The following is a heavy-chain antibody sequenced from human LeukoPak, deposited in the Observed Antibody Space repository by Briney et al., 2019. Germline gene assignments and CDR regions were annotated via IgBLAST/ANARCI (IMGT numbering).Heavy chain of an antibody. D-gene: IGHD6-13*01. CDR1: GDSISSGDYY. V-gene: IGHV4-30-4*01. Sequence: SETLSLTCSASGDSISSGDYYWSWIRQPPGKGLEWIGYSSYSGSTYYNPSLKSRVTISVDTSKNQFSLKLSSVTAADTAVYYCARERLAAAHPSGMDVWGQGTTVTVSS. J-gene: IGHJ6*02. CDR2: SSYSGST. CDR3: ARERLAAAHPSGMDV.